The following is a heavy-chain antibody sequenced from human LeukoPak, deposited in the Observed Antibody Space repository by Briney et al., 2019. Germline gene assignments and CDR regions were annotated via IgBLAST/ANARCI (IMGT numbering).Heavy chain of an antibody. V-gene: IGHV4-34*01. D-gene: IGHD2/OR15-2a*01. CDR3: AKVYSNSPQDAFDV. J-gene: IGHJ3*01. CDR1: GGPFTGYY. CDR2: INHRGST. Sequence: SETLSLTCAVYGGPFTGYYWSWIRQSPDKGLEWIGEINHRGSTNYYSSLKSRLTISADTSKNQFFLHLSSVTAADTAVYYWAKVYSNSPQDAFDVWGQGKMVTVSS.